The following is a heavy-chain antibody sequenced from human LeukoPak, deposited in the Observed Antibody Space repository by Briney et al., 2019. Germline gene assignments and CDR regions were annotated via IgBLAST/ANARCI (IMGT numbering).Heavy chain of an antibody. V-gene: IGHV3-23*01. CDR2: STSGGAT. D-gene: IGHD1-1*01. J-gene: IGHJ4*02. CDR1: GFIFSNYA. Sequence: GGTLRLSCEASGFIFSNYAMSWVRQAPGRGREWVSSSTSGGATDYADSVKGRFTISRDNSKNMVFLQMNSLRGEDPALYYCARGGERYFGAWGLGILVTVSS. CDR3: ARGGERYFGA.